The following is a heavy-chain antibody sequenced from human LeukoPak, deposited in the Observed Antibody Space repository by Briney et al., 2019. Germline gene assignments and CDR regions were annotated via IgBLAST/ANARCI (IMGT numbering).Heavy chain of an antibody. V-gene: IGHV3-48*03. CDR3: AREEYSSSWDQAAFDI. D-gene: IGHD6-13*01. CDR1: GFTFSSYE. J-gene: IGHJ3*02. Sequence: GGSLRLSCAASGFTFSSYEMNWVRQAPGKGLEWVSYISSSGSTIYYADSVKGRFTISRDNAKNSLYLQMNSLRAEDTAVYYCAREEYSSSWDQAAFDIWGQGTMVTVSS. CDR2: ISSSGSTI.